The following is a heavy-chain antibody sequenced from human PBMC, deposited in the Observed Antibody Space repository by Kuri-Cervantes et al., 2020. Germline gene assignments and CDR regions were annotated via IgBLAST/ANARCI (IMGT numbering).Heavy chain of an antibody. CDR3: ARVGYSYATYGMDV. Sequence: SETLSLTCTVTGGSISSSSYYWGWIRQPTGKGLEWIGSIYYSGSTYYNPSLKSRVAISVDTSKNQFSLKLSSVTAADTAVYDCARVGYSYATYGMDVWGQGTTVTVSS. CDR2: IYYSGST. CDR1: GGSISSSSYY. J-gene: IGHJ6*02. D-gene: IGHD5-18*01. V-gene: IGHV4-39*01.